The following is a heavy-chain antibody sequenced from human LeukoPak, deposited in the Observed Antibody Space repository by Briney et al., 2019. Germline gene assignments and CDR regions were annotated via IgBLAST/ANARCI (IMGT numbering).Heavy chain of an antibody. J-gene: IGHJ6*03. V-gene: IGHV3-7*01. Sequence: GGSLGLSCAASGFTFSSYWMSWVRQAPGKGLEWVANIKQDGSEKYYVDSVKGRFTISRDNAKNSLYLQMNSLRAEDTAVYYCAREDYYYYMDVWGKGTTVTVSS. CDR2: IKQDGSEK. CDR3: AREDYYYYMDV. CDR1: GFTFSSYW.